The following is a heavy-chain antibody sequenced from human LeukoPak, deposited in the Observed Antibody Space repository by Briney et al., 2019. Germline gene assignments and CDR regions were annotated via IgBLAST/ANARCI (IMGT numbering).Heavy chain of an antibody. CDR2: ISAYNGNT. V-gene: IGHV1-18*01. Sequence: ASVKVSCKASGYTFTSYGISWVRQAPGQGLEWMGWISAYNGNTNYAQKLQGRVTMTTDTSTTTIYMELRSLTSDDTAVYYCARRSHYSTSSGASGWGQGTLVTVSS. D-gene: IGHD6-6*01. CDR3: ARRSHYSTSSGASG. J-gene: IGHJ4*02. CDR1: GYTFTSYG.